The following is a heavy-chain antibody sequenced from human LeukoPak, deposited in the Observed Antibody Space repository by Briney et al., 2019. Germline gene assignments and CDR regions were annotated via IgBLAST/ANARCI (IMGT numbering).Heavy chain of an antibody. CDR1: GGSISSYY. CDR3: ARDRTRNLAAADAFDI. D-gene: IGHD6-13*01. J-gene: IGHJ3*02. Sequence: SETLSLTCTVSGGSISSYYWSWIRQPPGKGLEWIGYIYYSGSTNYNPSLKSRVTISVDTSKNQFSLKLSSVTAADTAVYYCARDRTRNLAAADAFDIWGQGTMVTVSS. CDR2: IYYSGST. V-gene: IGHV4-59*01.